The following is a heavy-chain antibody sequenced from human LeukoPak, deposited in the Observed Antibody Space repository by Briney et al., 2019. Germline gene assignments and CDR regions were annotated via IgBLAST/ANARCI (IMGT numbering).Heavy chain of an antibody. CDR1: GFTFSNYA. D-gene: IGHD3-10*01. CDR3: LPYGSGST. V-gene: IGHV3-23*01. CDR2: ISGSGSST. J-gene: IGHJ5*02. Sequence: GSLRLSCAASGFTFSNYAMTWVRQAPGKGLEWVSVISGSGSSTYYADSVKGRFTISRDNSKNTVYLQMNNLRAEDTAVYYCLPYGSGSTWGQGTLVTVSS.